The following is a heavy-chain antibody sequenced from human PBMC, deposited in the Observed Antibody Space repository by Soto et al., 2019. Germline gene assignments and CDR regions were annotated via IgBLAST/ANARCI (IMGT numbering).Heavy chain of an antibody. CDR3: ARDTVLRGVIMGYYGMDV. CDR2: IIPIFGTA. V-gene: IGHV1-69*01. J-gene: IGHJ6*02. CDR1: GGTFSSYA. D-gene: IGHD3-10*01. Sequence: QVQLVQSGAEVKKPGSSVKVSCKASGGTFSSYAISWVRQAPGQGREWMGGIIPIFGTANYAQKFQGRVTITADESTSTAYMELSSLRSEDTAVYYCARDTVLRGVIMGYYGMDVWGQGTTVTVSS.